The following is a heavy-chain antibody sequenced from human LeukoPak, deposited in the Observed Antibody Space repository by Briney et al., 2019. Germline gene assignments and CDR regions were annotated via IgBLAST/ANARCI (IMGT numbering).Heavy chain of an antibody. CDR3: AKDIQWLVPGYFDY. D-gene: IGHD6-19*01. CDR2: ISAIGDNT. J-gene: IGHJ4*02. CDR1: RFTFSSYA. Sequence: GRSLRLSCAASRFTFSSYAMSWVRQAPGKGLEWVSAISAIGDNTYYADSVKGRFTISRDNSKNTLYMQMNSLRAEDTAVYYCAKDIQWLVPGYFDYWGQGTLVTVSS. V-gene: IGHV3-23*01.